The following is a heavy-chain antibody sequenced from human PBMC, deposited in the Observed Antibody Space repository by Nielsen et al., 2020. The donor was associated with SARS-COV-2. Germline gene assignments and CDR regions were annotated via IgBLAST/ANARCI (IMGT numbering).Heavy chain of an antibody. CDR3: ARDQITMIASLDY. V-gene: IGHV3-30-3*01. Sequence: GSLKISCAASGFTFSSYAMHWVRQAPGKGLEWVAVISYDGSNKYYADSVKGRFTISRDNSKNTLYLQMNSLRAEDTAVYYCARDQITMIASLDYWGQGTLVTVSS. CDR2: ISYDGSNK. J-gene: IGHJ4*02. CDR1: GFTFSSYA. D-gene: IGHD3-22*01.